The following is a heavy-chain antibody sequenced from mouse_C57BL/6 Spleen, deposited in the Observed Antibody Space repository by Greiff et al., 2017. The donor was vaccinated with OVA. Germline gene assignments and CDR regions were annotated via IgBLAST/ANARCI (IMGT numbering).Heavy chain of an antibody. D-gene: IGHD1-1*01. CDR3: ARASTTSYAMDY. CDR1: GFTFSDYG. Sequence: DVKLVESGGGLVKPGGSLKLSCAASGFTFSDYGMHWVRQAPEKGLEWVAYISSGSSTIYYADTVKGRFTISRENAKNTLFLQMTSLRSEDTAMYYCARASTTSYAMDYWGQGTSVTVAS. J-gene: IGHJ4*01. CDR2: ISSGSSTI. V-gene: IGHV5-17*01.